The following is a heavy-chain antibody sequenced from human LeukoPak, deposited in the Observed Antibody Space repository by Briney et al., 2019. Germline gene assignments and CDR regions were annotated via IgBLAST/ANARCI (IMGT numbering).Heavy chain of an antibody. CDR1: GGTFSSYA. D-gene: IGHD1-26*01. CDR2: IIPIFGTA. J-gene: IGHJ4*02. CDR3: ARGVVGATTGAYSFDY. V-gene: IGHV1-69*13. Sequence: PVKVSCKASGGTFSSYAISWARQAPGQGLEWMGGIIPIFGTANYAQKFQGRVTIIADESTSTAYMELSSLRSEDTAVYYCARGVVGATTGAYSFDYWGRGTLVTVSS.